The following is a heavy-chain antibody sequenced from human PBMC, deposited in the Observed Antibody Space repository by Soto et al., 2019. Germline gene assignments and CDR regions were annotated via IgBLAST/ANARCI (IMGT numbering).Heavy chain of an antibody. CDR3: AHPLDSATSSSWAYDAFDI. CDR1: GFSLSTSGVG. V-gene: IGHV2-5*02. CDR2: IYWDDDK. D-gene: IGHD6-13*01. J-gene: IGHJ3*02. Sequence: QITLKESGPTLVKPTQTLTLTCTFSGFSLSTSGVGVGWIRQPPGTALEWLAIIYWDDDKRYSPSLKSRLTIINDPSKYQVVLTMTNMDPVDIATYYCAHPLDSATSSSWAYDAFDIWGQGTMVTVSS.